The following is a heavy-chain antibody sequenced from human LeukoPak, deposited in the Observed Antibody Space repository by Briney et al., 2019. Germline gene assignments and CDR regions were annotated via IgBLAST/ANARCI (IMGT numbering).Heavy chain of an antibody. CDR2: ISAYNGNT. V-gene: IGHV1-18*01. CDR1: GYTFTSYG. D-gene: IGHD6-19*01. Sequence: GASVKVSCKASGYTFTSYGISWVRQAPGQGLEWMGWISAYNGNTNYAQKLQGRVTMTTDTSTSTAYMELRSLSSDDTAVYYCARRLAGTWYYYGMDVWGQGTTVTVSS. CDR3: ARRLAGTWYYYGMDV. J-gene: IGHJ6*02.